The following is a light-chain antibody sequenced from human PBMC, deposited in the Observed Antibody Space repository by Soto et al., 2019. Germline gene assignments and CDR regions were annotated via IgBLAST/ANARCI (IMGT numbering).Light chain of an antibody. CDR2: VVS. CDR1: QGINNY. CDR3: QQLNRGT. V-gene: IGKV1-9*01. Sequence: DIQLTQSPSFLSASVGDRVTITCRASQGINNYLAWYQQKPGKAPKLLIYVVSTLHSGVPSRFSGSGYGTEFTLTISSLQPEDFATYYCQQLNRGTFGGGTKVEIK. J-gene: IGKJ4*01.